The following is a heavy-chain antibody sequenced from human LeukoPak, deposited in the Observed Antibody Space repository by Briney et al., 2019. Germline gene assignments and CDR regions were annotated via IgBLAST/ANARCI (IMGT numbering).Heavy chain of an antibody. CDR3: ARGDDHFDY. Sequence: SETLSLTCIVSGGPINTGYYWNWIRQHPGKGLEWIGQISDSGNTNYNPSLKGRVTMSVDTSQNQFSLKLSSVTAADTAVYYCARGDDHFDYWGQGSLVTVSS. CDR2: ISDSGNT. J-gene: IGHJ4*02. V-gene: IGHV4-31*03. CDR1: GGPINTGYY.